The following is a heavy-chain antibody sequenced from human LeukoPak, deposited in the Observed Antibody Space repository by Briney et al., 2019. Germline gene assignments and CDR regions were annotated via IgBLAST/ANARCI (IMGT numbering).Heavy chain of an antibody. J-gene: IGHJ4*02. CDR1: GFTFSNAW. CDR3: TTEHNMIVVVPQYY. Sequence: PGGSLRLSCAASGFTFSNAWMSWVRQAPGKGLEWVGRIKSKTDGGTTDYAAPVKGRFTISRDDSKNTLYLQMNSLKTEDTAVYYCTTEHNMIVVVPQYYWGQGTLVTVSS. D-gene: IGHD3-22*01. CDR2: IKSKTDGGTT. V-gene: IGHV3-15*01.